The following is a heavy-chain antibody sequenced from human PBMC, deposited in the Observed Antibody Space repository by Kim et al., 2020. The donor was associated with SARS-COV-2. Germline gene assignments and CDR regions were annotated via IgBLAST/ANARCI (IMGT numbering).Heavy chain of an antibody. J-gene: IGHJ6*01. CDR3: ARDFTGTRDV. Sequence: GGSLRLSCAASKFTFSTYYMNWVRQAPGKGLEWVSYISGSGSDIYYADSVKGRFTISRDNAKNSVYLQMNSLRADDTAVYYCARDFTGTRDVWGRGTTVT. CDR2: ISGSGSDI. D-gene: IGHD3-16*01. CDR1: KFTFSTYY. V-gene: IGHV3-21*01.